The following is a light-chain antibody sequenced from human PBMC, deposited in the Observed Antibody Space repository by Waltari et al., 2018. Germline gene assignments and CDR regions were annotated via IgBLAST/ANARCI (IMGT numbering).Light chain of an antibody. CDR1: SSNIGAGPD. J-gene: IGLJ2*01. V-gene: IGLV1-40*01. CDR2: SNS. CDR3: QSYVSTHVI. Sequence: QSVLTQPASMSGAPGQRVTISCTGSSSNIGAGPDFHWYQCLPGAAPRLLIYSNSHRPSGVPGRFSGSRSGSSASLVITGLQTEDEATYYCQSYVSTHVIFGGGTLLTVL.